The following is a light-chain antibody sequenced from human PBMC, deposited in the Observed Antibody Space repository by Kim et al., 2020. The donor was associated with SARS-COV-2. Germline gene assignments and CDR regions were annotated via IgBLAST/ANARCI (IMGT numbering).Light chain of an antibody. CDR2: DTN. J-gene: IGLJ3*02. CDR1: TGTVTSGHY. Sequence: PGGTVTLTCESSTGTVTSGHYPYRFQQRPGQAPRTLIYDTNRKHSWTPARFSGSLLGGKAALTLSGAQPDDEADYYCLLSSGAVRVFGGGTQLTVL. V-gene: IGLV7-46*01. CDR3: LLSSGAVRV.